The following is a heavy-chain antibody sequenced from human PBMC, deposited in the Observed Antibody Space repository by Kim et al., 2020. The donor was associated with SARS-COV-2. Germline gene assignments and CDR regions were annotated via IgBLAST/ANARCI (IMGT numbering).Heavy chain of an antibody. D-gene: IGHD1-26*01. V-gene: IGHV4-39*01. J-gene: IGHJ4*02. Sequence: SETLSLTCTVSGGSISSSSYYWGWIRQPPGKGLEWIGSIYYSGSTYYNPSLKSRVTISVDTSKHQFSLKLSSVTAADTAVYYCASLLYSGSYSNYFDYWSQGTLVTVSS. CDR2: IYYSGST. CDR3: ASLLYSGSYSNYFDY. CDR1: GGSISSSSYY.